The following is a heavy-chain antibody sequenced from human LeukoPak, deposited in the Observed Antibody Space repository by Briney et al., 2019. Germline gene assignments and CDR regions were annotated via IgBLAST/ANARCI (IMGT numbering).Heavy chain of an antibody. D-gene: IGHD6-19*01. Sequence: PSETLSLTCAVYGGSFSGYYWSWIRQPPGKGLEWIGEINHSGSTNYNPSLKSRVTISVDTSKNQFSLKLSSVTAAATAVYYCARVYSSGWPNYYYYGMVVWGEGTTVTVSS. CDR1: GGSFSGYY. V-gene: IGHV4-34*01. J-gene: IGHJ6*04. CDR3: ARVYSSGWPNYYYYGMVV. CDR2: INHSGST.